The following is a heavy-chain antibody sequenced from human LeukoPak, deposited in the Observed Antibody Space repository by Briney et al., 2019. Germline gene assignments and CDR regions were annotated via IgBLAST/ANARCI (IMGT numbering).Heavy chain of an antibody. CDR1: GGSISGYY. CDR3: TRGNILSGYCFYF. J-gene: IGHJ4*02. D-gene: IGHD3-9*01. Sequence: SETLSLTCAVYGGSISGYYWSWISQPPGKGLEWVGEIHYTGATSYNPSLKSRATISIETSKNQVSLRLSSVTAADTAVYYCTRGNILSGYCFYFWGQGALVTVSS. V-gene: IGHV4-34*01. CDR2: IHYTGAT.